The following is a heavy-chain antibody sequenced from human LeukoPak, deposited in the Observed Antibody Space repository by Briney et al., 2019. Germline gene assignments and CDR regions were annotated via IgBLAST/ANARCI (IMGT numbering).Heavy chain of an antibody. Sequence: GGSLRLFCAASGFTFDDYAMHWVRQAPGKGLEWVSGISWNSGSIGYADSVKGRFTISRDNAKKSLFLQMNSLRAEDTALYYCAKGSTGRFLTDYWGQGTLVTVSS. V-gene: IGHV3-9*01. CDR3: AKGSTGRFLTDY. CDR2: ISWNSGSI. CDR1: GFTFDDYA. D-gene: IGHD2-8*02. J-gene: IGHJ4*02.